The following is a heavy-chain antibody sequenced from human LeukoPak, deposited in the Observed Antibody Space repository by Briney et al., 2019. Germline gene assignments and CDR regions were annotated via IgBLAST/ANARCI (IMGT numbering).Heavy chain of an antibody. CDR2: IYYSGST. CDR3: ARGVLLWFGELFDY. Sequence: PSETLSLTCTGSGGSISSGGYYWSWIRQHPGKGLEWIGYIYYSGSTYYNPSLKSRVTISVDTSKNQFSLKLSSVTAADTAGYYCARGVLLWFGELFDYWGQGTLVTVSS. CDR1: GGSISSGGYY. J-gene: IGHJ4*02. D-gene: IGHD3-10*01. V-gene: IGHV4-31*03.